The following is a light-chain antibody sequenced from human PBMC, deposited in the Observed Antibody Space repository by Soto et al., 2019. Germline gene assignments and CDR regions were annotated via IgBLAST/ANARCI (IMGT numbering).Light chain of an antibody. Sequence: EIVLTQSPGTLSLSPGERATLSCRASQSISSNYLAWYQHKPGQAPRLLIYDASSKATGTPDRFSGSGSGTDFTLTISRLEPEDFAVYYCQDYGSSHSNTFGQGTRLEIK. CDR2: DAS. CDR3: QDYGSSHSNT. J-gene: IGKJ5*01. CDR1: QSISSNY. V-gene: IGKV3-20*01.